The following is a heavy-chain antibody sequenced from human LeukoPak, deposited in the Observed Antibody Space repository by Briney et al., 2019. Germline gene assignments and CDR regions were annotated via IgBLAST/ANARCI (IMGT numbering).Heavy chain of an antibody. Sequence: GGSLRLSCAASGFTFSSYILSWVRQAPGKGLEWFSSISGSGGSTYYAASVKGRFTISRDNSKNTLYLQMNSLRAEHTAVYYCAKDSVVGELLLPFDYWGQGTLVTVSS. J-gene: IGHJ4*02. D-gene: IGHD3-10*01. V-gene: IGHV3-23*01. CDR3: AKDSVVGELLLPFDY. CDR2: ISGSGGST. CDR1: GFTFSSYI.